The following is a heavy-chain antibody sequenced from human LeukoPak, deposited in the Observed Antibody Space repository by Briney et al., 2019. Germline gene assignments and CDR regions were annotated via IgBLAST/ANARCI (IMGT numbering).Heavy chain of an antibody. CDR1: GFTFSSYS. V-gene: IGHV3-21*01. CDR2: ISSSSSYT. Sequence: PGGPLRLSCAASGFTFSSYSMNWVRQAPGKGLEWVSSISSSSSYTYYADSVKGRFTISRDNAKNSLYLQMNSLRAEDTAVYYCASEVFDILTGYYMDVWGKGTTVTVSS. D-gene: IGHD3-9*01. CDR3: ASEVFDILTGYYMDV. J-gene: IGHJ6*03.